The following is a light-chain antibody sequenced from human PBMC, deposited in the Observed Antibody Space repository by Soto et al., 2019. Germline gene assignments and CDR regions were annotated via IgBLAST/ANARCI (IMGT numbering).Light chain of an antibody. Sequence: DIQMTQSPSSVSASVGDRVTITCRASQGISSWLAWYQQKPGKAPELLIYAASRLQSGVPSRFSGSGSGTDFTLTINSLQTEDCGTYYCQHDIIFPFTFGPGTKV. CDR2: AAS. V-gene: IGKV1-12*01. J-gene: IGKJ3*01. CDR1: QGISSW. CDR3: QHDIIFPFT.